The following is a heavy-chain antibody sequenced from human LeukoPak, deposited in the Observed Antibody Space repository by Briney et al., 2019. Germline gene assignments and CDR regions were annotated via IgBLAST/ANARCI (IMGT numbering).Heavy chain of an antibody. D-gene: IGHD3-9*01. CDR3: ARGPGSPYYDILTGYRSFAGMDV. Sequence: SETLSLTCTVSGYSISNGHYWGWIRQPPGKGLEWIGSISHTGSSYYNPSLKSRVTISVDTSKNQFSLKLSSVTAADTAVYYCARGPGSPYYDILTGYRSFAGMDVWGKGTTVTISS. CDR1: GYSISNGHY. V-gene: IGHV4-38-2*02. J-gene: IGHJ6*04. CDR2: ISHTGSS.